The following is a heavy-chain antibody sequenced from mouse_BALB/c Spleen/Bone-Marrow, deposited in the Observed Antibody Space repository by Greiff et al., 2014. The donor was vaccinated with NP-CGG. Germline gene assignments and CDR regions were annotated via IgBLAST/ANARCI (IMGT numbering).Heavy chain of an antibody. J-gene: IGHJ4*01. CDR2: ISDGGTYT. V-gene: IGHV5-4*02. D-gene: IGHD1-1*02. Sequence: EVQRVESGGDLVKPGGSPKLSCAASGFTFSDFYMFWFRQTPEKRLEWVATISDGGTYTYYPDSVKGRFTISRDNAKNNLYLQMSSLKSEDTAMYYCARSGERYGAMDYWGQGTSVTVSS. CDR1: GFTFSDFY. CDR3: ARSGERYGAMDY.